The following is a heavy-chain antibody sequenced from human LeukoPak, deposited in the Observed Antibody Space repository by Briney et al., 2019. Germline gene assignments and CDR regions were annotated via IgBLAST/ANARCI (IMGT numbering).Heavy chain of an antibody. J-gene: IGHJ4*02. V-gene: IGHV3-23*01. CDR2: INDNAGGT. Sequence: QPGGSLRLSCAASGFTFSIYAMSWVRQAPGVRLEWVSTINDNAGGTYYADSVEGLFTISRDNSRNTLYLQMNSLRSEDTAVYYCAKGLTSGALYYFDYWGQGTLVAVSS. CDR3: AKGLTSGALYYFDY. CDR1: GFTFSIYA. D-gene: IGHD2-8*01.